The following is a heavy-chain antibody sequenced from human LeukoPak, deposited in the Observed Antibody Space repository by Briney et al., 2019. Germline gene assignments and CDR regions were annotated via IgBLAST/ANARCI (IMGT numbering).Heavy chain of an antibody. CDR1: GGSISSSNW. J-gene: IGHJ5*02. D-gene: IGHD6-19*01. Sequence: SGTLSLTRAVSGGSISSSNWWSWVRPPPGKGLEWIGEIYHSGSTNYNPSLKSRVTISVDKSKNQFSLKLSSVTAADTAVYYCARGIAVAGTDWFDPWGQGTLVTVSS. V-gene: IGHV4-4*02. CDR2: IYHSGST. CDR3: ARGIAVAGTDWFDP.